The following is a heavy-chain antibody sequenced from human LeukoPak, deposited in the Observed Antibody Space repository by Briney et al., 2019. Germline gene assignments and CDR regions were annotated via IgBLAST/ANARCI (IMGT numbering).Heavy chain of an antibody. CDR3: VKKVVVGATSPYSDFQD. J-gene: IGHJ1*01. CDR1: GFTFSSYA. CDR2: ISGSGVTT. V-gene: IGHV3-23*01. Sequence: GGSLRLSCIASGFTFSSYAMGWVRQAPGKGLDWVSAISGSGVTTHYAGSVQGRFSISRDNSKNTLYLQMNSLRVEDTALYYCVKKVVVGATSPYSDFQDWGQGTLGTVSS. D-gene: IGHD1-26*01.